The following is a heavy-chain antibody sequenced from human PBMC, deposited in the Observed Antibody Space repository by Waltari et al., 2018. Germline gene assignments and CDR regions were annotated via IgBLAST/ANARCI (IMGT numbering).Heavy chain of an antibody. J-gene: IGHJ4*02. CDR1: GFTFSSYD. V-gene: IGHV3-30*01. CDR3: ARDPKLSRPDYFDY. Sequence: QVQLVESGGGVVQPWGSLRLSCAASGFTFSSYDIHWVRQAPGKGLEWVAVISTDGRTVFYADSVEGRFTIARDNSKSTLYLQLNSLRTEDTAVYYCARDPKLSRPDYFDYWGQGTLVTVSS. CDR2: ISTDGRTV.